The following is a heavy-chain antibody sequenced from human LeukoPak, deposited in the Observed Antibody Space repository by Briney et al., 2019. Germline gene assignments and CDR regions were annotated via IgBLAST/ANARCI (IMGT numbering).Heavy chain of an antibody. V-gene: IGHV1-2*02. CDR3: ARVPGPYTTSRFDF. D-gene: IGHD2-2*02. J-gene: IGHJ4*02. CDR1: GYTFTGYY. Sequence: ASVKVSCKTSGYTFTGYYLHWVRQAPGQRPEWMGRIDPDSGGTHYGQKFQGRVTVTRDTSITTVYMELSGLTSDDTAVYYCARVPGPYTTSRFDFWGQGTLVTVSS. CDR2: IDPDSGGT.